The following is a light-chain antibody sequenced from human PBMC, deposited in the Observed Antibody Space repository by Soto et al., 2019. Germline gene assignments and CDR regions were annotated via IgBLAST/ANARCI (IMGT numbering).Light chain of an antibody. CDR2: DVS. J-gene: IGKJ4*01. CDR1: QSVDSY. CDR3: QQRRNWPLT. Sequence: EIVLTQSPATLSLSAGERATLSCRASQSVDSYLTWYQQKPGQAPRLLIYDVSKRATGIPVRFSGSGSGTDITLTISSLEPEDVAIYYCQQRRNWPLTFGGGTKVEIK. V-gene: IGKV3-11*01.